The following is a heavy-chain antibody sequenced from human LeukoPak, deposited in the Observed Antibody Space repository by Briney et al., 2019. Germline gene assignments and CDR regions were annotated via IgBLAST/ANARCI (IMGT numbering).Heavy chain of an antibody. J-gene: IGHJ4*02. V-gene: IGHV1-69*13. CDR1: GGTFSDYV. Sequence: SVKVSCKASGGTFSDYVISWVRQAPGQGLNWMGGISPLLGASKHTQNFHDRVTIAADESTSTAYMELSDLRSADTAVYYCATYDVLTGFEYWGQGTLVTVSS. CDR2: ISPLLGAS. CDR3: ATYDVLTGFEY. D-gene: IGHD3-9*01.